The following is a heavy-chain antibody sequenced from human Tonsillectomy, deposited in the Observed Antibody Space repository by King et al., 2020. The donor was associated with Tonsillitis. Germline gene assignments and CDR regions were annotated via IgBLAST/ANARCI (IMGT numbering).Heavy chain of an antibody. D-gene: IGHD3-10*01. CDR1: GVTVSDNY. Sequence: VQLVESGGGLIQPGGSLRLSCAASGVTVSDNYMSWVRQAPGKGLEWVSVIYRGGSTYYADFVKGRFTISRDTSKNTLYLQMSSLRAEDTAVYYCTRGGGWLGERPSIWGQGTLVTVSS. J-gene: IGHJ4*02. CDR2: IYRGGST. CDR3: TRGGGWLGERPSI. V-gene: IGHV3-53*01.